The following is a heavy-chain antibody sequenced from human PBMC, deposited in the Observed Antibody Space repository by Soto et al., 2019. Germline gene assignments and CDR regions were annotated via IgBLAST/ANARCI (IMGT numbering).Heavy chain of an antibody. J-gene: IGHJ4*02. Sequence: GESLKISCKGSGYSFAGYWITWVRQKPGKGLERMGRIDPSDSQTYYSPSFRGHVTISATKSITTVFLQWSSRRASDTAMYYCARQIYDSDTGPHFQYYFDSWGQGTQGTV. CDR3: ARQIYDSDTGPHFQYYFDS. CDR2: IDPSDSQT. D-gene: IGHD3-22*01. CDR1: GYSFAGYW. V-gene: IGHV5-10-1*01.